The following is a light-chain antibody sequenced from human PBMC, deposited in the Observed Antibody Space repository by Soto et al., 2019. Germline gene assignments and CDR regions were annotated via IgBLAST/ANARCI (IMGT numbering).Light chain of an antibody. J-gene: IGLJ1*01. CDR1: SSDVGGYNY. V-gene: IGLV2-11*01. Sequence: QSALTQPRSVSGSPGQSVTISCTGTSSDVGGYNYVSWYQQHPGKAPKLMIYDVSKRPSGVPDRFSGPKSGNTASLTISGLQAEDEADYYCCSYAGSYLGVFGTGTKLTVL. CDR2: DVS. CDR3: CSYAGSYLGV.